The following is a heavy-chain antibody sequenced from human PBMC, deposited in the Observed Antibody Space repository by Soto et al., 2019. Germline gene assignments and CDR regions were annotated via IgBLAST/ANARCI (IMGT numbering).Heavy chain of an antibody. CDR2: ISSSSSTI. Sequence: HPGGSLRLSCAASGFTFSSYSMNWVRQAPGKGLEWVSYISSSSSTIYYADSVKGRFTISRDNAKNSLYLQMNSLRGEDTAVYYCARDRTEDILTGTDRDYWGQGTLVTVSS. D-gene: IGHD3-9*01. V-gene: IGHV3-48*01. CDR3: ARDRTEDILTGTDRDY. J-gene: IGHJ4*02. CDR1: GFTFSSYS.